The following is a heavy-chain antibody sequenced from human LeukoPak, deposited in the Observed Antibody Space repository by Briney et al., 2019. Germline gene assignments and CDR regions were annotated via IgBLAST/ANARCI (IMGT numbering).Heavy chain of an antibody. Sequence: SETLSLTCAVYGGSFSGYYWSWIRQPPGKGLDWIGEINHSGSTNYNPSLKSRVTISVDTSKNQFSLKLSSVTAADTAVYYCARGHSSGWYYYWGQGTLVTVSS. CDR1: GGSFSGYY. V-gene: IGHV4-34*01. J-gene: IGHJ4*02. CDR3: ARGHSSGWYYY. CDR2: INHSGST. D-gene: IGHD6-19*01.